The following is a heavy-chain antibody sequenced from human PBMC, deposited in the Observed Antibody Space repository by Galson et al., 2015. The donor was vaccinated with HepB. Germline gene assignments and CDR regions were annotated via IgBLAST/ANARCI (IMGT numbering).Heavy chain of an antibody. V-gene: IGHV3-64D*06. CDR2: ISSNGGST. J-gene: IGHJ4*02. CDR1: GFTFSSYA. D-gene: IGHD5-12*01. Sequence: SLRLSCAASGFTFSSYAMHWVRQAPGKGLEYVSAISSNGGSTYYADSVKGRFTISRDNSKNTLYLQMSSLRAEDTAVYYCVKDREGDSGYDPTPYYFDYWGQGTLVTVSS. CDR3: VKDREGDSGYDPTPYYFDY.